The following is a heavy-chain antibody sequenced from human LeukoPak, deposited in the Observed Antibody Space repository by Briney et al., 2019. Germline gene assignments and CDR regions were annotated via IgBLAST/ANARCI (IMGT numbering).Heavy chain of an antibody. V-gene: IGHV3-23*01. J-gene: IGHJ4*02. CDR1: GFTFNTYA. CDR2: ICGANNNT. D-gene: IGHD2-15*01. Sequence: GGPLRLSCAASGFTFNTYAMSWVRQAPGKGLEWVSSICGANNNTYYADSVKGRFTISRDNSKNTLYLQMNSLRAEDTAIYYCAKGGSGSCYSGGDYWGQGTLVTVSS. CDR3: AKGGSGSCYSGGDY.